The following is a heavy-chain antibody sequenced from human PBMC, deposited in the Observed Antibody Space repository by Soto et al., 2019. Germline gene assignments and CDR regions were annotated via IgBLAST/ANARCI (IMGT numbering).Heavy chain of an antibody. D-gene: IGHD3-22*01. CDR2: IYYSGST. Sequence: PSETLSLPRTVSGCSIRRSSYYWGWIRQPPGKGLEWIGSIYYSGSTYYNPSLKSRVTISVDTSKNQFSLKLSSVTAADTAVYYCARLDRAQTLRYSMIVVAETLDYWGQGTLVTVSS. V-gene: IGHV4-39*01. CDR3: ARLDRAQTLRYSMIVVAETLDY. J-gene: IGHJ4*02. CDR1: GCSIRRSSYY.